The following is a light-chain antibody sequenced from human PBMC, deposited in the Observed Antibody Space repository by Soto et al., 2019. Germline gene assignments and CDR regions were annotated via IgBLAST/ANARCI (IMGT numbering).Light chain of an antibody. CDR2: WSS. Sequence: DIVMTQSPDSLAVSLGERATINCKSSQSILDNSNNKNYLDWYQQRPGQPPELPIYWSSTREAGVPDRFSGSGSGTDFTLTISSLQAEDVAVYYCQQYYSTPLTCGQGTKVEI. CDR3: QQYYSTPLT. V-gene: IGKV4-1*01. J-gene: IGKJ1*01. CDR1: QSILDNSNNKNY.